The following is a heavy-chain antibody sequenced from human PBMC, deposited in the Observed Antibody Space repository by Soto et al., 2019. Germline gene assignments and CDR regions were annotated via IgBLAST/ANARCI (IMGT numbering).Heavy chain of an antibody. CDR1: GYTFKSYQ. CDR2: INISNGNT. Sequence: WASVKVSCKASGYTFKSYQIYWVRQAPGQRLECMGWINISNGNTEYSQNFQGRVTMTRDTSASTAYMELSSLRSADTAVYYCARDTDLTLVTTLDYWGQGTPVTVSS. CDR3: ARDTDLTLVTTLDY. J-gene: IGHJ4*02. D-gene: IGHD4-17*01. V-gene: IGHV1-3*04.